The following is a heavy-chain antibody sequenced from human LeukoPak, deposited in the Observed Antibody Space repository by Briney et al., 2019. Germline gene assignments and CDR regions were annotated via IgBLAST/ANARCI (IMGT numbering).Heavy chain of an antibody. CDR2: IKSDGIT. CDR1: GLTFSIYW. D-gene: IGHD3-22*01. V-gene: IGHV3-74*01. CDR3: ARAPSEIGGYYPEYFRH. Sequence: TGGSLSLSCAASGLTFSIYWMHWVRQAPGKGLVWVSRIKSDGITNYAGSVKGRFASSRDNAKNPVSLQMNSLRAEDTGVYYCARAPSEIGGYYPEYFRHWGQGTLVTVSS. J-gene: IGHJ1*01.